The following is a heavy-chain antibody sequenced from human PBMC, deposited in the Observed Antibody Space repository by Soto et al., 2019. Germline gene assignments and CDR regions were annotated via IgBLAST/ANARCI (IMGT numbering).Heavy chain of an antibody. CDR3: ARELNTVTTRDAFDI. CDR1: GFTFSSFG. J-gene: IGHJ3*02. D-gene: IGHD4-17*01. Sequence: QVQLVESGGGVVQPGRSLRLSCAASGFTFSSFGMHWVRQAPGKGLEWVAVIWYDANSKYFADSVKGRFTISRDNSKNTLYLQMNSLRPEDTAVYYCARELNTVTTRDAFDIWGQGTMVTVSS. CDR2: IWYDANSK. V-gene: IGHV3-33*01.